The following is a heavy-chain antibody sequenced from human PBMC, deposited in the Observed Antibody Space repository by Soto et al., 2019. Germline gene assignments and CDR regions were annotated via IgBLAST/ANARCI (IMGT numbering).Heavy chain of an antibody. CDR3: ARHKDTSSRYLLPDF. D-gene: IGHD6-13*01. Sequence: QLQLQESGPGLVKPSETLSLTCTVSGGSISSGSYYWGWVRQPPGKWLAWIGSSYYSGNAYYNPSLKRRVAVSIDTSKNQFSLKVTSVTATDTAVYYCARHKDTSSRYLLPDFWGQGTLVTVSS. V-gene: IGHV4-39*01. J-gene: IGHJ4*02. CDR2: SYYSGNA. CDR1: GGSISSGSYY.